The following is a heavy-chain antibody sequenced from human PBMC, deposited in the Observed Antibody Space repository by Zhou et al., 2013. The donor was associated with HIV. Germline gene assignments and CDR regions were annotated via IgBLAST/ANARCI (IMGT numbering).Heavy chain of an antibody. CDR1: GGTFSNYA. J-gene: IGHJ4*02. D-gene: IGHD3-16*01. Sequence: QVQLVQSGAEVKKPGSSVRVSCKASGGTFSNYAISWVRQAPGQGLEWMGGVVPVFGTINHAEKFQGRLTLNTDESTNTAYMELSRLQPEDTATYYCAKVVHYYDGWGLDSWGQGTLVTV. V-gene: IGHV1-69*05. CDR2: VVPVFGTI. CDR3: AKVVHYYDGWGLDS.